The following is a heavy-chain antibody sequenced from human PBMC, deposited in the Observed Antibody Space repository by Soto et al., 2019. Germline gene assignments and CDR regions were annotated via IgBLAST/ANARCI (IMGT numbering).Heavy chain of an antibody. J-gene: IGHJ6*02. CDR2: LVVGTGNT. Sequence: SVKVSCKTSGFTFRSSAVQWVRQARGQRLEWIGWLVVGTGNTNYAQKFQQRVTISSDRSTNTVSMELSSLTSEDTAVYYCATGAYCSGGSCSDYYYYYYGMDLWGQGXTVTVYS. CDR3: ATGAYCSGGSCSDYYYYYYGMDL. V-gene: IGHV1-58*01. CDR1: GFTFRSSA. D-gene: IGHD2-15*01.